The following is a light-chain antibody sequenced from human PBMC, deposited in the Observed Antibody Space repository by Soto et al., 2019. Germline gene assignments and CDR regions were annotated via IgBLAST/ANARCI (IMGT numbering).Light chain of an antibody. CDR3: QQYNNWHALVYT. CDR2: GAS. Sequence: EIVMTQSPATLSVSPGERATLSCRASQSVSSNLAWYQQKPGQAPRLLIYGASTRATGIPARFSGSGSGTEFTLTISSLQSEDLAVYDCQQYNNWHALVYTFGQGTKLEIK. CDR1: QSVSSN. J-gene: IGKJ2*01. V-gene: IGKV3-15*01.